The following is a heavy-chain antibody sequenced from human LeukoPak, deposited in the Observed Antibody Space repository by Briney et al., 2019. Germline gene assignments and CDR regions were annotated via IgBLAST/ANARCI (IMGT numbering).Heavy chain of an antibody. Sequence: ASVKVSCKASGYTFTSDGISWVRQAPGQGLEWMGIINPSGGSTSYAQKFQGRVTMTRDTSTSTVYMELSSLRSEDTAVYYCARDDTDYSNLYYFDYWGQGTLVTVSS. V-gene: IGHV1-46*01. CDR2: INPSGGST. CDR1: GYTFTSDG. D-gene: IGHD4-11*01. J-gene: IGHJ4*02. CDR3: ARDDTDYSNLYYFDY.